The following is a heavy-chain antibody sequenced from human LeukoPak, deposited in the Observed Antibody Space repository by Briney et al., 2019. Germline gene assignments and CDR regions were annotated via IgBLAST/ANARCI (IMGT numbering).Heavy chain of an antibody. J-gene: IGHJ4*02. Sequence: GGSLRLSCAASGFIFSNYFISWIRQAPGKGLEWVSYITNSGRSTNYADAVKGRFTISRDNTKKSVYLEMTDLRPEDTAVYYCAREASGNYYVFDSWGQGTLVTVSS. CDR2: ITNSGRST. D-gene: IGHD1-26*01. V-gene: IGHV3-11*04. CDR3: AREASGNYYVFDS. CDR1: GFIFSNYF.